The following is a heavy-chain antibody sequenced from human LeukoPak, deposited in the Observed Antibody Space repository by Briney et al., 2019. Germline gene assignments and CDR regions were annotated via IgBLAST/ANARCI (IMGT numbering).Heavy chain of an antibody. CDR3: ARVQNIVGATKTGFFDS. V-gene: IGHV4-34*01. CDR1: GGSFSGYY. D-gene: IGHD1-26*01. J-gene: IGHJ4*02. Sequence: PSETLSLTCAVYGGSFSGYYWSWIRQPPGKGLEWIGSIYHSGSTYYNPSLKSRVTISVDTSKNQFSLKLNSVTAADTAIYYCARVQNIVGATKTGFFDSWGQGTLVTVSS. CDR2: IYHSGST.